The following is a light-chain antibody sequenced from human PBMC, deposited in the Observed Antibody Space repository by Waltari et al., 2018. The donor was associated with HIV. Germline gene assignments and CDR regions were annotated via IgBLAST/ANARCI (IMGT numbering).Light chain of an antibody. CDR2: DVS. CDR1: SSDVGSYNY. V-gene: IGLV2-23*02. Sequence: QSALTQPASVSGFPGQSITIPCTGSSSDVGSYNYVSWYQQHPGKAPKLLIYDVSKRPSGVSNRCSGSKSGNTASLTISGLQAEDEADYYCCSYAGSNTYLFGTGTEVTVL. J-gene: IGLJ1*01. CDR3: CSYAGSNTYL.